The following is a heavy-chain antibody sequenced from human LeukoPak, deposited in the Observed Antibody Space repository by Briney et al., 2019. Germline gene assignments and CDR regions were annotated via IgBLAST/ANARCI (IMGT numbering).Heavy chain of an antibody. CDR3: ARDGSPHYYDSSGYYPFDY. V-gene: IGHV3-30-3*01. J-gene: IGHJ4*02. CDR2: ISYDGSNK. CDR1: GFTFSSYA. D-gene: IGHD3-22*01. Sequence: GGSLRLSCAASGFTFSSYAMHWVRQAPGKGLEWVAVISYDGSNKYYADSVKGRFTISRDNSKNTLYLQMNSLRAEDTAVYYCARDGSPHYYDSSGYYPFDYWAREPWSPSPQ.